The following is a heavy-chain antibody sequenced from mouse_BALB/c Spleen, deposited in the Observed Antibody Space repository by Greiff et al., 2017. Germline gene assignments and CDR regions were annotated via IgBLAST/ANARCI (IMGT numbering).Heavy chain of an antibody. Sequence: QVQLQQPGAELVRPGASVKLSCKASGYTFTSYWINWVKQRPGQGLEWIGNIYPSDSYTNYNQKFKDKATLTVDKSSSTAYMQLSSPTSEDSAVYYCTRRSGGRTEYFDVWGAGTTVTVSS. CDR3: TRRSGGRTEYFDV. J-gene: IGHJ1*01. CDR2: IYPSDSYT. V-gene: IGHV1-69*02. D-gene: IGHD1-1*02. CDR1: GYTFTSYW.